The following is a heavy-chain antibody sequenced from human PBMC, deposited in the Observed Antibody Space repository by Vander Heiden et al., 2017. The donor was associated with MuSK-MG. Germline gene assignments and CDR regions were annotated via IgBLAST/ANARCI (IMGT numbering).Heavy chain of an antibody. D-gene: IGHD6-19*01. V-gene: IGHV3-21*01. Sequence: EVQLVESGGSLVKPGGSLRLSCAASGFTFSRYSMNWVRQAPGKGLEWFSSISSSSSYIYYADSVKGRFTISRDNAKNSLYLQMNSLRAEDTAVYYCARGIAVAGADYWGQGTLVTVSS. CDR1: GFTFSRYS. CDR2: ISSSSSYI. J-gene: IGHJ4*02. CDR3: ARGIAVAGADY.